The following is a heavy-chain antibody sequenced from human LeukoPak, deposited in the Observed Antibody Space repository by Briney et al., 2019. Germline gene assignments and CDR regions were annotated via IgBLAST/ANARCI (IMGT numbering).Heavy chain of an antibody. CDR1: GFTFSSYG. CDR2: ISYDGSNK. V-gene: IGHV3-30*18. J-gene: IGHJ4*02. CDR3: AKAADYGDYDDY. Sequence: GGSLRLSCAASGFTFSSYGMHWVRQAPGKGLEWVAVISYDGSNKYYADSVKGRFTISRDNSKNTLYLQMNSLRAEDTAVYYCAKAADYGDYDDYWGQGTLVTVSS. D-gene: IGHD4-17*01.